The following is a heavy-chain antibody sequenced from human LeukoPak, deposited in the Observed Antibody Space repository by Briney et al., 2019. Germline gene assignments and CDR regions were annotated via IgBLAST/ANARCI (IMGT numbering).Heavy chain of an antibody. D-gene: IGHD2-2*01. Sequence: ASVKVSCKASGYTFTSYGISWVRQPPGQGLEWMGWIIAYNGNTNYAQKLQGRVTMTTDTSTSTAYMELRSLRSDDTAVYYCARGGYCSSTSCANDAFDIWGQGTMVTVSS. J-gene: IGHJ3*02. CDR2: IIAYNGNT. CDR3: ARGGYCSSTSCANDAFDI. CDR1: GYTFTSYG. V-gene: IGHV1-18*01.